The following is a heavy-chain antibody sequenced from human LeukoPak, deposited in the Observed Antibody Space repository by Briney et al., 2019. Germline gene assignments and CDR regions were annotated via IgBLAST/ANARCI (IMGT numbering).Heavy chain of an antibody. CDR1: GFAFSDYG. J-gene: IGHJ2*01. CDR3: ASLRGFCYAWYFDL. D-gene: IGHD3-16*01. V-gene: IGHV3-48*01. CDR2: ISSSSTTI. Sequence: GGSLRLSCAASGFAFSDYGMNWVRQAPGKGLEWVSYISSSSTTIYYADSVRGRFTISRDNGRNSLYLQMNSLRAEDTGLYSCASLRGFCYAWYFDLWGRGTLVTVSS.